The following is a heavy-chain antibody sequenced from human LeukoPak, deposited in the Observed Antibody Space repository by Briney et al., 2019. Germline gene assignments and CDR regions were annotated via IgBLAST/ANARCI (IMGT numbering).Heavy chain of an antibody. CDR2: IYNSGST. V-gene: IGHV4-59*01. D-gene: IGHD6-13*01. Sequence: SETLSLTCTVSGGSISSSYWGWIRQPPGKGLEWIGDIYNSGSTNYNPSLKSRVTISVDTSKNQISLKLSSVTAADTAVYYCARVGAAVGIVSFDFWGQGTLVTVSS. J-gene: IGHJ4*02. CDR3: ARVGAAVGIVSFDF. CDR1: GGSISSSY.